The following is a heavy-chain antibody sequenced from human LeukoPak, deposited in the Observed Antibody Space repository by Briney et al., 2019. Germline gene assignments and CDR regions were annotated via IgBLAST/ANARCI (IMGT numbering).Heavy chain of an antibody. CDR3: ARDLLPYDILTGSTFDY. V-gene: IGHV3-33*01. CDR2: IWYDGSNK. Sequence: GGSLRLSCAASGFTFSSYGMHWVRQAPGKGLEWVAVIWYDGSNKYYADSVKGRFTISRDNSKNTLYLQMSSLRAEDTAVYYCARDLLPYDILTGSTFDYWGQGTLVTVSS. J-gene: IGHJ4*02. CDR1: GFTFSSYG. D-gene: IGHD3-9*01.